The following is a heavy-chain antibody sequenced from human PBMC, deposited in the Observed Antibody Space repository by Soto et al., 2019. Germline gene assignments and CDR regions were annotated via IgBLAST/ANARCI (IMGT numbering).Heavy chain of an antibody. Sequence: KPSETLSLTCTVSGGSISSSSYYWGWIRQPPGKGLEWIGSIYYSGSTYYNPSLKSRVTISVDTSKNQFSLKLSSVTAADTAVYYCARDVGTRSSAELDYWGQGTLVTVSS. D-gene: IGHD7-27*01. CDR3: ARDVGTRSSAELDY. CDR2: IYYSGST. CDR1: GGSISSSSYY. J-gene: IGHJ4*02. V-gene: IGHV4-39*02.